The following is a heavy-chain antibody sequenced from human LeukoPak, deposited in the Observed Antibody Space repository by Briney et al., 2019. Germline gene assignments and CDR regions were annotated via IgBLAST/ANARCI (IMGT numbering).Heavy chain of an antibody. CDR3: ARDLRGHFDWLSEYYFDY. J-gene: IGHJ4*02. V-gene: IGHV1-2*04. Sequence: SVKVSCKASGYTFTGYYMHWVRQAPGQGLEWMGWINPNSGGTNYAQKFQGWVTMTRDTSISTAYMELSRLRPDDTAVYYCARDLRGHFDWLSEYYFDYWGQGTLVTVSS. CDR1: GYTFTGYY. CDR2: INPNSGGT. D-gene: IGHD3-9*01.